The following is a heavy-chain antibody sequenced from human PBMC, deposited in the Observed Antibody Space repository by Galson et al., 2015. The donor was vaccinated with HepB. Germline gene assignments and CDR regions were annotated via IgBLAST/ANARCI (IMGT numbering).Heavy chain of an antibody. CDR2: INPSGGST. D-gene: IGHD5-18*01. CDR3: AGEVDTAMVRYYGMDV. V-gene: IGHV1-46*01. CDR1: GYTFTSYY. Sequence: SVKASCKASGYTFTSYYMHWVRQAPGQGLEWMGIINPSGGSTSYAQKFQGRVTMTRDTSTSTVYMELSSLRSEDTAVYYCAGEVDTAMVRYYGMDVWGQGTTVTVSS. J-gene: IGHJ6*02.